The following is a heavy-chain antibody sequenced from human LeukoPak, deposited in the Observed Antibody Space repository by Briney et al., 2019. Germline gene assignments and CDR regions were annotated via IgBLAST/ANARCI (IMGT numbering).Heavy chain of an antibody. CDR3: ARTGDIVVVPTVYYYYYYGMDV. CDR1: GYTFTGYY. J-gene: IGHJ6*02. Sequence: ASVKVSCKASGYTFTGYYMHWVRPAPGQGLEWMGWINPNSGGTNYAQKFQGRVTMTRDTSISTAYMELSRLRSDDTAVYYCARTGDIVVVPTVYYYYYYGMDVWGQGTTVTVSS. D-gene: IGHD2-15*01. CDR2: INPNSGGT. V-gene: IGHV1-2*02.